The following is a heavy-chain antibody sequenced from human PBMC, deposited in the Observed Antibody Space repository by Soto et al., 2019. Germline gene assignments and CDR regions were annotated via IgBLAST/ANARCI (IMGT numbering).Heavy chain of an antibody. CDR1: GYTFTGYY. J-gene: IGHJ6*02. Sequence: GASVKVSCKASGYTFTGYYMHWVRQAPGQGLEWMGWINPNSGGTNYAQKFQGRVTMTRDTSISTAYMELSRLRSDDTAVYYCATADVVITAYYYYYGMGVWGQGTTVTVSS. CDR3: ATADVVITAYYYYYGMGV. CDR2: INPNSGGT. V-gene: IGHV1-2*02. D-gene: IGHD3-22*01.